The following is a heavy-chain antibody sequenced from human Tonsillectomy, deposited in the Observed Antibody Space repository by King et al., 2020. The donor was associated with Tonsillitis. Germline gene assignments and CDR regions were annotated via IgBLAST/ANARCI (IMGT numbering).Heavy chain of an antibody. V-gene: IGHV3-11*05. CDR3: ARNYYDSSGYYSYYYYYMDV. J-gene: IGHJ6*03. CDR1: GFTFSDYY. CDR2: ISSTSSYT. D-gene: IGHD3-22*01. Sequence: VQLVESGGGLVKPGGSLRLSCAASGFTFSDYYMSWIRQAPGKGLEWVSYISSTSSYTNYADSVKGRFTISRDNAKNSLYLQMNSLSAEDTAVYYCARNYYDSSGYYSYYYYYMDVWGKGTTVTVSS.